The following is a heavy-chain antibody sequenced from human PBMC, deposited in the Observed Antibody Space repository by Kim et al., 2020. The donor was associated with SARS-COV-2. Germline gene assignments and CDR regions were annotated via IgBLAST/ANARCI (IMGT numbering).Heavy chain of an antibody. J-gene: IGHJ3*02. V-gene: IGHV3-23*01. CDR1: GFTFSSYA. D-gene: IGHD3-10*01. CDR2: ISGSGGST. CDR3: AKESPSRPRYGVRGVPGGAFDI. Sequence: GGSLRLSCAASGFTFSSYAMSWVRQAPGKGLEWVSAISGSGGSTYYADSVKGRFTISRDNSKNTLYLQMNSLRAEDTAVYYCAKESPSRPRYGVRGVPGGAFDIWGQGTMVTVSS.